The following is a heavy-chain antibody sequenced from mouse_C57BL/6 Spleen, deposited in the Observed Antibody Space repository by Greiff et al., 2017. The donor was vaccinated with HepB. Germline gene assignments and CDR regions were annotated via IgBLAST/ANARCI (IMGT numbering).Heavy chain of an antibody. Sequence: QVQLQQPGAELVRPGSSVKLSCKASGYTFTSYWMHWVKQRPVQGLEWIGNIDPSDSETHYNQKFKDKATLTADKSSSTAYMQLSSLTSEDSAVYYCDRLSFDYWGQGTTVTVSS. V-gene: IGHV1-52*01. CDR2: IDPSDSET. CDR3: DRLSFDY. CDR1: GYTFTSYW. J-gene: IGHJ2*01.